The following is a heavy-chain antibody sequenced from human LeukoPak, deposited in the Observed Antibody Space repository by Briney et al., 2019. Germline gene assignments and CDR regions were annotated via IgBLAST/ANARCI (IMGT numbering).Heavy chain of an antibody. J-gene: IGHJ3*02. CDR1: GFTFSSYS. Sequence: GGSLRLSCAASGFTFSSYSMNWVRQAPGKGLEWVSSISSSSSYIYYADSVKGRLTISRDNAKNSLYLQMNSLRAEDTAVYYCARDLRNYDSSGYRDAFDIWGQGTMVTVSS. V-gene: IGHV3-21*01. CDR3: ARDLRNYDSSGYRDAFDI. CDR2: ISSSSSYI. D-gene: IGHD3-22*01.